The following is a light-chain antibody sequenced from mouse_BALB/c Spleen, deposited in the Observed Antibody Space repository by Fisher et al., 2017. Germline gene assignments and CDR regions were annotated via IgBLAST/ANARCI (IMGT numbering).Light chain of an antibody. CDR1: PSVSSSY. CDR2: DTS. V-gene: IGKV4-74*01. CDR3: QQYSGYPLT. J-gene: IGKJ1*01. Sequence: IVLTQSPAIMSASLGERVTITCTASPSVSSSYLHWYQQKPGTSPKRWIYDTSKLASGVPARFSGSGSGTSYSLTISSMEAEDAATYYCQQYSGYPLTFGGGTKLEIK.